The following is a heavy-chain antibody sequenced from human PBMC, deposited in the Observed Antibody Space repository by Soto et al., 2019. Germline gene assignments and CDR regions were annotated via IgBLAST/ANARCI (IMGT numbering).Heavy chain of an antibody. CDR1: GFTFSSYA. V-gene: IGHV3-30-3*01. Sequence: QVQLVESGGGVVQPGRSLRLSCAASGFTFSSYAMHWVRQAPGKGLEWVAVISYDGSNKYYADSVKGPFTISRDNSKNTLYLQMNSLRAEDTAVYYCARGERYFDLWGRGTLVTVSS. CDR2: ISYDGSNK. J-gene: IGHJ2*01. CDR3: ARGERYFDL.